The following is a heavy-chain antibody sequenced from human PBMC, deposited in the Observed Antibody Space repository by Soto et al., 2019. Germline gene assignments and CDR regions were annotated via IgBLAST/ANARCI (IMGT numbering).Heavy chain of an antibody. CDR1: GYIFSHYY. CDR2: IDPNSAGK. D-gene: IGHD1-26*01. V-gene: IGHV1-2*02. CDR3: ARGGEWDLRGY. Sequence: RASVKVSCKASGYIFSHYYIHWVRQAPGQGLEWMGWIDPNSAGKTYAQNFQGRVAMTRDTSISTAYMELSGLRSDDTAVYYCARGGEWDLRGYWGQGTLVTVSS. J-gene: IGHJ1*01.